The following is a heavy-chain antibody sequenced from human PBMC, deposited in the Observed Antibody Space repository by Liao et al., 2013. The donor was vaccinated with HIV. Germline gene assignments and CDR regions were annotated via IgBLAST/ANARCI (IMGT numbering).Heavy chain of an antibody. J-gene: IGHJ6*03. Sequence: QVQLQESGPGLVKPSQTLSLTCTVSGGSISSGSYYWSWVRQPPGQGLEWIGHIFYSGSTTYNPSLKSRVTISVDTSKNQFSLKLSSVTAADTAVHYCARRIVGATNYYYYYMDVWGKGTTVTVSS. CDR1: GGSISSGSYY. CDR2: IFYSGST. CDR3: ARRIVGATNYYYYYMDV. V-gene: IGHV4-61*01. D-gene: IGHD1-26*01.